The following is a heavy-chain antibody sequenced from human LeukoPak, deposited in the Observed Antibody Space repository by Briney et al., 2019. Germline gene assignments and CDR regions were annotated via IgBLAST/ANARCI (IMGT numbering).Heavy chain of an antibody. V-gene: IGHV3-30*01. CDR2: ISYDGSNK. Sequence: GGSLRLSCAASGFTFSSYAMHWVRQAPGKGLEWVAVISYDGSNKYYADSVKGRFTISRDNSKNTLYLQMNSLRAEDTAVYYCARERFSSGWYGGYYFDYWGQGTLVTLSS. J-gene: IGHJ4*02. D-gene: IGHD6-19*01. CDR3: ARERFSSGWYGGYYFDY. CDR1: GFTFSSYA.